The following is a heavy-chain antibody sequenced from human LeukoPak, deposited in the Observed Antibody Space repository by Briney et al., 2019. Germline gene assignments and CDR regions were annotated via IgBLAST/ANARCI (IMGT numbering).Heavy chain of an antibody. CDR3: AKDTDYGGTVGYFDY. Sequence: PGGSLRLSCAASGFTFSSYSMNWVRQAPGKGLEWVSSISSSSSYIYYADSVKGRSTISRDNSKNTLYLQMNSLRAEDTAVYYCAKDTDYGGTVGYFDYWGQGTLVTVST. CDR2: ISSSSSYI. J-gene: IGHJ4*02. D-gene: IGHD4-23*01. CDR1: GFTFSSYS. V-gene: IGHV3-21*04.